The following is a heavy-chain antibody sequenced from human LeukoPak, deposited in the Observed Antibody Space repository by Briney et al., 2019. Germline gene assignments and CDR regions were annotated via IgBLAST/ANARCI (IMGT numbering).Heavy chain of an antibody. CDR3: TKESGAFSPFGF. Sequence: SETLSLTCAVSAGSILTTNWWSWVRQPPGKGLEWIGEVHLSGASNYNPSLKSRVNMTIDKSKNQLSLELTSVTAADTAIYYCTKESGAFSPFGFWGQGTLVTVSS. CDR2: VHLSGAS. CDR1: AGSILTTNW. V-gene: IGHV4-4*02. D-gene: IGHD1-26*01. J-gene: IGHJ4*02.